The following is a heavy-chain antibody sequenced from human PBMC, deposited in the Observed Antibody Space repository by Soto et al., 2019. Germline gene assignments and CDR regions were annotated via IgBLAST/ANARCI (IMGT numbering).Heavy chain of an antibody. V-gene: IGHV3-48*01. D-gene: IGHD3-22*01. J-gene: IGHJ4*02. CDR2: ISSSSSTI. CDR3: ARGAYYYDSSGLSY. CDR1: GFTFSSYS. Sequence: EVQLVESGGGLVQPGGSLRLSCAASGFTFSSYSMNWVRQASGKGLEWVSYISSSSSTIYYADSVKGRFTISRDNAKNSLYRQMNNVRAEDTAVYYCARGAYYYDSSGLSYWGQGTLVTVSS.